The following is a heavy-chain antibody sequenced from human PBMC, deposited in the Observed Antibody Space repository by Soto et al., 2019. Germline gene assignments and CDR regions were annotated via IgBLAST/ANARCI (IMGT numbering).Heavy chain of an antibody. D-gene: IGHD7-27*01. CDR1: GYTFTGYY. Sequence: ASVKVSCKASGYTFTGYYMHWVRQAPGQGLEWMGWINPNSGGTNYAQKFQGWVTMTRDTSISTAYMELSRLRSDDTAVYYCARFGALGILGPYGMDVWGQGTTVTVSS. CDR3: ARFGALGILGPYGMDV. V-gene: IGHV1-2*04. CDR2: INPNSGGT. J-gene: IGHJ6*02.